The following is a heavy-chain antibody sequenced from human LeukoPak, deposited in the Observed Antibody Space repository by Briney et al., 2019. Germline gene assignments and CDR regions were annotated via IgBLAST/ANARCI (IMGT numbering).Heavy chain of an antibody. CDR3: ARDSHGYCSGGSCYSGGWFDP. D-gene: IGHD2-15*01. V-gene: IGHV4-4*07. J-gene: IGHJ5*02. CDR2: IYTSGTT. Sequence: MPSETLSLTCTVSGGSISSYYWNWIRQPAGKGLEWIGRIYTSGTTNYNPSLKSRVTMSVDTSKNQFSLKLSSVTAADTAVYYCARDSHGYCSGGSCYSGGWFDPWGQGTLVTVSS. CDR1: GGSISSYY.